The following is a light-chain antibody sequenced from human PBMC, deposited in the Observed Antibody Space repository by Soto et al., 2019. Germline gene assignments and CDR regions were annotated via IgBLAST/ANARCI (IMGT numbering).Light chain of an antibody. CDR1: QSSSNY. Sequence: DIQVTQSPSSLSASVGDRVTIACRASQSSSNYLNWYQQKPGKAPKLLIYAASTLQSGVPSRFSGSGSGTDFTLTISSLQPEDFATYYCQQSYSTPWTFGQGTKVDIK. V-gene: IGKV1-39*01. CDR2: AAS. J-gene: IGKJ1*01. CDR3: QQSYSTPWT.